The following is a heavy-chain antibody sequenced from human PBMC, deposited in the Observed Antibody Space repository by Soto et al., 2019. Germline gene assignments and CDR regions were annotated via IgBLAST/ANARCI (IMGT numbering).Heavy chain of an antibody. CDR3: ARTVAGDN. CDR2: INRSGGGT. J-gene: IGHJ4*02. D-gene: IGHD6-19*01. Sequence: EVQLLESGGGLVQPGGSLRLSCAASGFIFSDYDMNWVRQAPGKGLEWVSTINRSGGGTYHADSVKGRFTISRDNSKNTLYLQMNSPRVEDTAVYYCARTVAGDNWGQGTLVTVSS. V-gene: IGHV3-23*01. CDR1: GFIFSDYD.